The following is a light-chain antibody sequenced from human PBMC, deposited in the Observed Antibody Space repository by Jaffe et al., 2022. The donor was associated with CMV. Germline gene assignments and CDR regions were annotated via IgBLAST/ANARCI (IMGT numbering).Light chain of an antibody. CDR3: SSYRSSDTQVV. CDR2: GVS. V-gene: IGLV2-14*03. J-gene: IGLJ3*02. CDR1: RNDIGVYNY. Sequence: QSALTQPASVSGSPGQSIVISCSGTRNDIGVYNYVSWYQQHPGKAPKLLIYGVSNRPSGVSNRFSGSKSGYTASLTISGLQAEDEADYYCSSYRSSDTQVVFGGGTKLTVL.